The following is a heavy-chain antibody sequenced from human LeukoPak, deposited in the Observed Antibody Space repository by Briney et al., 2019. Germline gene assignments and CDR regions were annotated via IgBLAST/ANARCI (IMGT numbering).Heavy chain of an antibody. CDR1: GFTFSSYG. CDR3: AREYGSGSFRY. CDR2: IKQDGSEK. J-gene: IGHJ4*02. Sequence: GGSLRLSCAASGFTFSSYGMHWVRQAPGKGLEWVANIKQDGSEKYYVDSVKGRFTISRDNAKNSLYLQMNSLRAEDTAVYYCAREYGSGSFRYWGQGTLVTVSS. D-gene: IGHD3-10*01. V-gene: IGHV3-7*01.